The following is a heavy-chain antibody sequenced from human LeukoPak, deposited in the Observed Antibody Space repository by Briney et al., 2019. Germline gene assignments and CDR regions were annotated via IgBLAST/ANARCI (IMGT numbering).Heavy chain of an antibody. V-gene: IGHV3-53*01. Sequence: GGSLRLSCAASGFTVSSNYMSWVRQAPGEGLEWVSVIYSGGSTYYADSVKGRFTISRDNSKNTLYLQMNSLRAEDTAVYYCASTIPITIFGVVIDYYYYGMDVWGQGTTVTVSS. D-gene: IGHD3-3*01. CDR1: GFTVSSNY. CDR2: IYSGGST. J-gene: IGHJ6*02. CDR3: ASTIPITIFGVVIDYYYYGMDV.